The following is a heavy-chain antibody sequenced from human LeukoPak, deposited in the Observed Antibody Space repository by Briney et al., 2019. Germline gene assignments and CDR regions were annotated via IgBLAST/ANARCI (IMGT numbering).Heavy chain of an antibody. CDR1: GGTFSSYA. V-gene: IGHV1-69*13. J-gene: IGHJ4*02. Sequence: SVKVSCKASGGTFSSYAISWVRQAPGQGLEWMGGIIPIFGTANYAQKFQGRVTITADESTSTAYMELSSLRSEDTAVYYCASGTPVVRGVMHYYFDYWGQGTLVTVSS. CDR2: IIPIFGTA. D-gene: IGHD3-10*01. CDR3: ASGTPVVRGVMHYYFDY.